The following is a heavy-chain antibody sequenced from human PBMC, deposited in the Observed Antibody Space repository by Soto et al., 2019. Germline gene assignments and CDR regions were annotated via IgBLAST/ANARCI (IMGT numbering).Heavy chain of an antibody. D-gene: IGHD2-8*01. CDR3: AKNGLSDSPSAIDS. J-gene: IGHJ4*02. CDR1: GFTFSSSG. CDR2: ISGSGRNT. V-gene: IGHV3-23*01. Sequence: VGSLRLSCATSGFTFSSSGMSWVRQAPGKGLDWVSGISGSGRNTYYADSVKGRFTISRDNSKNTLFLQMNSLRVEDTAVYYCAKNGLSDSPSAIDSWGQGTLVTVSS.